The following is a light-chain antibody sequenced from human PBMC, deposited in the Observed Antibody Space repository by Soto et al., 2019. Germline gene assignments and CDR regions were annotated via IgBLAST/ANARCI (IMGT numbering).Light chain of an antibody. J-gene: IGKJ2*01. CDR2: DTS. Sequence: DIQMTQSPSSLSASVGDRVSITCQASQGISNHLAWYQLKPGKAPKLLIYDTSSLESGVPSRFSGRGSGTFFTFTINNLQPEDIATYYCQHYYSLPPGYTSGQGTKLEI. CDR3: QHYYSLPPGYT. CDR1: QGISNH. V-gene: IGKV1-33*01.